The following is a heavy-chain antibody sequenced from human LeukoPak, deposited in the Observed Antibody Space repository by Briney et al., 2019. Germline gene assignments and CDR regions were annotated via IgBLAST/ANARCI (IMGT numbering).Heavy chain of an antibody. Sequence: ASVKVSCKASGYTFTSYGISWVRQAPGQGLEWMGWISAYNGNTNYAQKLQGRVTMTTDTSTSTAYMELRSLRSDDTAVYYCARDWGRSGGSCWDSHDAFDIWGQRTKVTVSS. CDR3: ARDWGRSGGSCWDSHDAFDI. D-gene: IGHD2-15*01. CDR1: GYTFTSYG. V-gene: IGHV1-18*04. CDR2: ISAYNGNT. J-gene: IGHJ3*02.